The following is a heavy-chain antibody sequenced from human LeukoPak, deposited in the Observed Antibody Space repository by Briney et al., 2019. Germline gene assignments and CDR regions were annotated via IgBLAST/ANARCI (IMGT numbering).Heavy chain of an antibody. D-gene: IGHD1-26*01. J-gene: IGHJ4*02. Sequence: GGSLRLSCAASGFTFSSYGMHWVRQAPGKGLEWVAFISYDGSNKYYADSVKGRFTISRDNSKNTLYLQMNSLRAEDTAMYYCAKNSGSTALWGQGTLVTVSS. CDR1: GFTFSSYG. V-gene: IGHV3-30*18. CDR2: ISYDGSNK. CDR3: AKNSGSTAL.